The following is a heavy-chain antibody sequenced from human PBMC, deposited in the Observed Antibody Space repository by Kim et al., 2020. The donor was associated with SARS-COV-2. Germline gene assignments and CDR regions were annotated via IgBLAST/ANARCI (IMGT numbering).Heavy chain of an antibody. V-gene: IGHV3-64*01. D-gene: IGHD1-20*01. CDR1: GFTFSNYA. CDR2: IRSNGGGT. Sequence: GGSLRLSCAASGFTFSNYAMHWVRQAPGKGLEFVSTIRSNGGGTYYANSVKGRFTVSRDNSKNTLYLQMGSLRPEDMAVYYCARDQGVTVFPCVMDVWGKGSTFTVSS. J-gene: IGHJ6*03. CDR3: ARDQGVTVFPCVMDV.